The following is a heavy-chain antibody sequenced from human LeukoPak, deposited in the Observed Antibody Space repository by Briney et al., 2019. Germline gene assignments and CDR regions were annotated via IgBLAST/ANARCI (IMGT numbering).Heavy chain of an antibody. CDR2: LNQFGGT. D-gene: IGHD2-8*01. V-gene: IGHV4-34*01. CDR1: GGSVSDHF. CDR3: SRENGAFSPFGY. Sequence: SETLSLTCTVDGGSVSDHFWSWIRQPPGKGLQWIAELNQFGGTNYNPSLESRVTVSLDKSKNQLSLNLTSVTAADTAVYYCSRENGAFSPFGYWGQGTLVTVLS. J-gene: IGHJ4*02.